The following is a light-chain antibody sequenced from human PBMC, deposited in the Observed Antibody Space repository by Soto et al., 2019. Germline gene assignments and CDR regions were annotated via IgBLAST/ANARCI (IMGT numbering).Light chain of an antibody. V-gene: IGLV2-14*01. CDR2: EVS. CDR3: SSYTTTTRL. Sequence: QSVLNQPASVSGSPGQSITISCTGTSSDIGSNNYVSWFQQRPGKAPTLIIYEVSNRPSGVSTHFSDSKSGNTASLTISGLLPEDEAEYYCSSYTTTTRLFGGGTKLTVL. J-gene: IGLJ3*02. CDR1: SSDIGSNNY.